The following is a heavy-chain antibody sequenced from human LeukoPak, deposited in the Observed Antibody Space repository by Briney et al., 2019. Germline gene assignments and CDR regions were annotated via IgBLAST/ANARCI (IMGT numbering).Heavy chain of an antibody. Sequence: GGSLKLSCAASGFTFSGSAMHWARQASGKGLEWVGRIRSKANSYATAYAASVKGRFTIFRDDSKNTAYLQMNSLKTEDTAVYYCTSRRFLASSYYYYMDVWGKGTTVTVSS. CDR1: GFTFSGSA. CDR2: IRSKANSYAT. D-gene: IGHD3-3*01. CDR3: TSRRFLASSYYYYMDV. V-gene: IGHV3-73*01. J-gene: IGHJ6*03.